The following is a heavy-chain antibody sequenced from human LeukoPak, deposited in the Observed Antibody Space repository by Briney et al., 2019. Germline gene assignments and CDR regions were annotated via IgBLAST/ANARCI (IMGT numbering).Heavy chain of an antibody. CDR1: GFTFSSYG. CDR3: ARKAYGSGSYRWFDP. D-gene: IGHD3-10*01. Sequence: GRSLRLSCAASGFTFSSYGMHWVRQAPGKGLEWVSYISSTGSTIYYADSVKGRFTISRDNAKNSLYLQMNSLRAEDTGVYYCARKAYGSGSYRWFDPWGQGTLVTVSS. CDR2: ISSTGSTI. V-gene: IGHV3-48*04. J-gene: IGHJ5*02.